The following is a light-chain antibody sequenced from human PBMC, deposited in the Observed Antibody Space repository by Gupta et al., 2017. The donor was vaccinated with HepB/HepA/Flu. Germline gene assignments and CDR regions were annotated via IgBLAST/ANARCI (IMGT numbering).Light chain of an antibody. Sequence: FMLTQPHSVSESPGKTITISCTRSSGSIASNYVQWSQQRPGSAPTTVIYEDNQRPSGVPDRFSGSIDSSSNSASLTISGLKTEDEADYYCQSYDSTNVVFGGGTKLTVL. V-gene: IGLV6-57*03. CDR3: QSYDSTNVV. CDR1: SGSIASNY. CDR2: EDN. J-gene: IGLJ3*02.